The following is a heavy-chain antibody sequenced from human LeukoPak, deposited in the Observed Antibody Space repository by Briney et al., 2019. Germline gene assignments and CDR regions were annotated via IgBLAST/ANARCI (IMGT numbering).Heavy chain of an antibody. CDR2: IYYSGST. CDR3: AREYYYDSSGYSRDAFDI. D-gene: IGHD3-22*01. Sequence: PSETLSLTCTVSGGSISSSSYYWGWIRQPPGKGLEWIGSIYYSGSTYYNPSLKSRVTISVDTSKNQFSLKLSSVTAADTAVYYCAREYYYDSSGYSRDAFDIWGQGTMVTVSS. CDR1: GGSISSSSYY. J-gene: IGHJ3*02. V-gene: IGHV4-39*07.